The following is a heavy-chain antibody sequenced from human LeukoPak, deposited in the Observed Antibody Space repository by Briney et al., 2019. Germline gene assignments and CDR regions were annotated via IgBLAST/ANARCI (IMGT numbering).Heavy chain of an antibody. CDR3: ARGYYDSSFDY. J-gene: IGHJ4*02. V-gene: IGHV3-66*01. CDR2: IFADGGT. D-gene: IGHD3-22*01. CDR1: GFTVSNSY. Sequence: GGSLRLSCAASGFTVSNSYMTWVRQAPGKGLEWVSIIFADGGTYYADSLKGRFTISRDNSKNTLYLQMNSLRGEDTAVYYCARGYYDSSFDYWGQGTLVTVSS.